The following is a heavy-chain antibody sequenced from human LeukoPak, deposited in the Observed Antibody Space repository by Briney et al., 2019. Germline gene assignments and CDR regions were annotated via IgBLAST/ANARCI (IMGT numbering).Heavy chain of an antibody. CDR1: GGSISSSSYY. Sequence: PSETLSLTCTVSGGSISSSSYYWGWIRQPPGKGLEWIGNIYYSGSTYSNPSLKSRVTISVDTSKSQFSLRLSSVTAADTAVYYCARQVRTAMVTGLGYWGQGTLVTVSS. CDR3: ARQVRTAMVTGLGY. V-gene: IGHV4-39*01. J-gene: IGHJ4*02. D-gene: IGHD5-18*01. CDR2: IYYSGST.